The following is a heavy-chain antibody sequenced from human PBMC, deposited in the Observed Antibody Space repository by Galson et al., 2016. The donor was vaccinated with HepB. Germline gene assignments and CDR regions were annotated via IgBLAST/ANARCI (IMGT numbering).Heavy chain of an antibody. Sequence: SLRLSCAVSGFTFSSYIMNWVRQAPGRGLEWVSSISTSSGYIYYADSVKGRFTISRDNAKNSLYLQMNSLRVEDTAVYFCARANWKYGEGSFDLWGQGTLVTVSS. CDR2: ISTSSGYI. CDR1: GFTFSSYI. V-gene: IGHV3-21*01. CDR3: ARANWKYGEGSFDL. J-gene: IGHJ3*01. D-gene: IGHD1-7*01.